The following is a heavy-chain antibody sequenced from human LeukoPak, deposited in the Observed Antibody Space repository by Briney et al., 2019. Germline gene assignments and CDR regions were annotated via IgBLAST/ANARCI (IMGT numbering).Heavy chain of an antibody. CDR2: ISGSGGST. Sequence: GGSLRLSCAASGFTFSSYAMSWVRQAPGKGLEWVSAISGSGGSTYYADSVKGRFTISRDNSKNTLYLQMNSLRAEDTAVYYCAKGTAMVFRLSEPSLKYYFDYWGQGTLVTVSS. J-gene: IGHJ4*02. V-gene: IGHV3-23*01. D-gene: IGHD5-18*01. CDR3: AKGTAMVFRLSEPSLKYYFDY. CDR1: GFTFSSYA.